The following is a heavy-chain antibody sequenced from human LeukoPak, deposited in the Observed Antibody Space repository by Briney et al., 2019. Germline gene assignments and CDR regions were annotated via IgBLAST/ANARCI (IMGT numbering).Heavy chain of an antibody. D-gene: IGHD3-10*01. V-gene: IGHV4-59*01. CDR3: ARGIGWFGELKNWFDP. CDR1: GGSISSYY. J-gene: IGHJ5*02. Sequence: PPETLSLTCTVSGGSISSYYWSWIRQPPGKGLEWIGYIYYSGSTNYNPSLKSRVTISVDTSKNQFSLKLSSVTAADTAVYYCARGIGWFGELKNWFDPWGQGTLVTVSS. CDR2: IYYSGST.